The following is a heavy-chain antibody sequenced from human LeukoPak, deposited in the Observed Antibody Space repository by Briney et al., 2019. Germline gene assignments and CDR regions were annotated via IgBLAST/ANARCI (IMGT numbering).Heavy chain of an antibody. CDR2: TSYSGIT. V-gene: IGHV4-39*01. D-gene: IGHD2-2*01. CDR1: GVSVTTSGYY. J-gene: IGHJ6*02. CDR3: ARHNDYASLMDV. Sequence: SETLSLTCTVFGVSVTTSGYYGAWIRQPPGRGLEWIGSTSYSGITYYKPSLRGRVTISGDTAKNQFSLKLSSVTAADTAVYYCARHNDYASLMDVWGQGTTVTVSS.